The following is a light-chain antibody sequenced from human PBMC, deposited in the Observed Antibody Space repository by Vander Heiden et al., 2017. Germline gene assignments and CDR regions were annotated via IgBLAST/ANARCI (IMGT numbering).Light chain of an antibody. CDR3: QQYDTFPIT. CDR1: QGINTF. CDR2: GAS. Sequence: DIQMTQSPSSLSASVADRVTFTCRASQGINTFLGWFQQKPGKAPKSLIYGASTLQSGVPSRFSGSGSGTYFTLTISSLQPEDFATYYCQQYDTFPITFGQGTRLEIK. V-gene: IGKV1-16*01. J-gene: IGKJ5*01.